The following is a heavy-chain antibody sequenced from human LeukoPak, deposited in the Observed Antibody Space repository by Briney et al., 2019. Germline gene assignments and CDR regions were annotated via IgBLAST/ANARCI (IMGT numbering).Heavy chain of an antibody. Sequence: GGSLRLSCAASGFTFSCYAMSWVRQAPGKGLEWVSAISGSGGSTYYADSVKGRFTISRDNSKNTLYLQMNSLRAEDTAVYYCARSQDIVVVVAAYFDYWGQGTLVTVSS. CDR1: GFTFSCYA. CDR3: ARSQDIVVVVAAYFDY. D-gene: IGHD2-15*01. CDR2: ISGSGGST. J-gene: IGHJ4*02. V-gene: IGHV3-23*01.